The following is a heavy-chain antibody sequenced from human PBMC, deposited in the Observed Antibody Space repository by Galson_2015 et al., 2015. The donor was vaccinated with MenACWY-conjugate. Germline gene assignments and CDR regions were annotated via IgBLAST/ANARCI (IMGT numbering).Heavy chain of an antibody. J-gene: IGHJ4*02. CDR2: IYSGGST. Sequence: SLRLSCAASGFTVSSNYMSWVRQAPGKGLEWVSVIYSGGSTYYADSVKGRFTISRDNSKNTLYLQMNSLRAEDTAVYYCAREIGCSGGSCYDYWGQGTLVTVSS. V-gene: IGHV3-66*01. CDR3: AREIGCSGGSCYDY. CDR1: GFTVSSNY. D-gene: IGHD2-15*01.